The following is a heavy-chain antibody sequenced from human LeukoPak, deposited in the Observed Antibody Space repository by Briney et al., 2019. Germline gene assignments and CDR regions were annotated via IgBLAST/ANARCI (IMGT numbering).Heavy chain of an antibody. CDR1: GFTFSNYG. CDR3: ARRQGCSSTSCPPDY. D-gene: IGHD2-2*01. V-gene: IGHV3-30*03. Sequence: PGGSLRLSCAGSGFTFSNYGMHWVRQAPGKGLEWVTLISYDGSNKYYADSVKGRFTISRDNSKNTLYLQMNSLKASDTAMYYCARRQGCSSTSCPPDYWGQGTLVTVSP. J-gene: IGHJ4*02. CDR2: ISYDGSNK.